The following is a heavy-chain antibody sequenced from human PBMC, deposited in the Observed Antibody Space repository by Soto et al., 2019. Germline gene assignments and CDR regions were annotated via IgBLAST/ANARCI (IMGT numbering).Heavy chain of an antibody. CDR3: ARPGFGGGYNNWYFDL. J-gene: IGHJ2*01. CDR1: GGSISSYY. D-gene: IGHD3-10*01. V-gene: IGHV4-59*08. CDR2: IYYSGST. Sequence: SETLSLTCTVSGGSISSYYWSWIRQPPGKGLEWIGYIYYSGSTNYNPSLKSRVTISVDTSKNQFSLKLSSVTAADTAVYYCARPGFGGGYNNWYFDLWGRGTLVTVSS.